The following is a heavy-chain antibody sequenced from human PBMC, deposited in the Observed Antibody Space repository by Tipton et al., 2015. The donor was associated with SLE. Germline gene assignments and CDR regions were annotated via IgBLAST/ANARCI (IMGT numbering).Heavy chain of an antibody. CDR1: GFTFSNYW. J-gene: IGHJ5*02. Sequence: SLRLSCAASGFTFSNYWMHWVRQAQGKGRGWVSRINRVGSSTSYADSVKGGFTISRDNAKNTLYLQLNSLRAEDTAVYYCARVKAIFGVVSYNWFDPWGQGTLVTVSS. CDR3: ARVKAIFGVVSYNWFDP. D-gene: IGHD3-3*01. CDR2: INRVGSST. V-gene: IGHV3-74*01.